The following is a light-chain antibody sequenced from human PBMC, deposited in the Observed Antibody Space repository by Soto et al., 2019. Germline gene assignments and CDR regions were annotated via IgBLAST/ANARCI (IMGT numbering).Light chain of an antibody. J-gene: IGLJ2*01. CDR2: EVS. CDR1: SSDVGGYNY. Sequence: QSALTQTASXXXXXGQSITISCTGTSSDVGGYNYVSWHQQHPGKAPKLMIYEVSNRPSGVSNRFSGSKSDNTASLTISGLQAEDEADYYCSSYTTNSTRVFGGGTKLTVL. V-gene: IGLV2-14*01. CDR3: SSYTTNSTRV.